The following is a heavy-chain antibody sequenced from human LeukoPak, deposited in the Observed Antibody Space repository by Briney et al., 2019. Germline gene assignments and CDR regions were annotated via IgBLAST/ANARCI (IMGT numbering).Heavy chain of an antibody. CDR2: INPDGTQK. J-gene: IGHJ4*02. V-gene: IGHV3-7*01. CDR3: ARDPAYGALDY. Sequence: GGSLRLSCAASRFTFRSYGMHWVRQAPGKGLEWVANINPDGTQKGYVDSVKGRFTVSRDNAKTSLYLQMNSLRAEDTAVYYCARDPAYGALDYWGQGTLVAVSS. CDR1: RFTFRSYG. D-gene: IGHD4-17*01.